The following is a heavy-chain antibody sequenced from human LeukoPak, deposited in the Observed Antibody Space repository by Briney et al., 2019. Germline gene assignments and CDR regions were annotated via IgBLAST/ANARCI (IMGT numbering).Heavy chain of an antibody. V-gene: IGHV3-73*01. Sequence: PGGSLRLSCAASGFTFSGSAMHWVRQASGKGREWVGRIRSKANSYATAYAASVKGRFTISRDDSKNTAYLQMNSLKTEDTAVYYCTRHLEWLAQGLFDYWGQGALVTVSS. CDR3: TRHLEWLAQGLFDY. J-gene: IGHJ4*02. D-gene: IGHD6-19*01. CDR2: IRSKANSYAT. CDR1: GFTFSGSA.